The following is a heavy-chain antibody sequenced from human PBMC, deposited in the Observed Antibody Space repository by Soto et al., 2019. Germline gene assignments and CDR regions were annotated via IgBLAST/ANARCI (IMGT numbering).Heavy chain of an antibody. V-gene: IGHV3-33*01. CDR1: GFTFSSYG. J-gene: IGHJ3*02. Sequence: GGSLRLSCAASGFTFSSYGMHWVRQAPGKGLEWVAVIWYDGSNKYHADSVKGRFTISRDNSKNTAFLQMNSLRVDDTAMYYCTRGSFGHAFDIWGQGTMVTVSS. CDR3: TRGSFGHAFDI. CDR2: IWYDGSNK. D-gene: IGHD3-16*01.